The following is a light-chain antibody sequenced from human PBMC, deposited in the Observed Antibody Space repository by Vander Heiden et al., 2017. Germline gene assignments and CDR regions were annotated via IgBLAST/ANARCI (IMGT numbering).Light chain of an antibody. J-gene: IGLJ2*01. CDR1: ILGHKY. CDR3: QAWDSSLGV. Sequence: SYALTQPSSVSVSPRQTASISCSGDILGHKYACWYQQKPTQAPVLVFYPDSKRPSGIPGRFSGSISGNTATLTISGTQAMDEADYYCQAWDSSLGVFVRGTKLTVL. CDR2: PDS. V-gene: IGLV3-1*01.